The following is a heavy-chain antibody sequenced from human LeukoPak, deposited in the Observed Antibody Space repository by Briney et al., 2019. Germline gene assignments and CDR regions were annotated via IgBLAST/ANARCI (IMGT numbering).Heavy chain of an antibody. V-gene: IGHV1-69*05. Sequence: ASVKVSCKASGGTFSSYAISWVRQAPGQGLEWMGGIIPTFGTANYAQKFQGRVTITRDTSASTAYMELSSLRSEDAAVYYCARVGCSSTSCHLPPYYYGMDVWGQGTTVTVSS. J-gene: IGHJ6*02. CDR3: ARVGCSSTSCHLPPYYYGMDV. CDR1: GGTFSSYA. D-gene: IGHD2-2*01. CDR2: IIPTFGTA.